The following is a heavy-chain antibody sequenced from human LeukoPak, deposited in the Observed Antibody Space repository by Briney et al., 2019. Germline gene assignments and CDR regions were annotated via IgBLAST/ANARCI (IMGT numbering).Heavy chain of an antibody. Sequence: PSETLSLTCAVYGGSFSGYYWSWIRRPPGKGLEWIGEINHSGSTNYNPSLKSRVTISVDTSKNRFSLKLSSVTAADTAVYYCARGSAPHWFDPWGQGTLVAVSS. V-gene: IGHV4-34*01. CDR1: GGSFSGYY. CDR2: INHSGST. CDR3: ARGSAPHWFDP. D-gene: IGHD6-13*01. J-gene: IGHJ5*02.